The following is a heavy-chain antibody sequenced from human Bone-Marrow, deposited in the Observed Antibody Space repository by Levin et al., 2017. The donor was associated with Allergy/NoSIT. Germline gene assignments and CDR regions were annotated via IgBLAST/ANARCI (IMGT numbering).Heavy chain of an antibody. CDR2: IKSKTDGGTT. CDR1: GFTFSNAW. V-gene: IGHV3-15*01. CDR3: TTPVETYYDFWSGYQVIDY. D-gene: IGHD3-3*01. Sequence: PGGSLRLSCAASGFTFSNAWMSWVRQAPGKGLEWVGRIKSKTDGGTTDYAAPVKGRFTISRDDSKNTLYLQMNSLKTEDTAVYYCTTPVETYYDFWSGYQVIDYWGQGTLVTVSS. J-gene: IGHJ4*02.